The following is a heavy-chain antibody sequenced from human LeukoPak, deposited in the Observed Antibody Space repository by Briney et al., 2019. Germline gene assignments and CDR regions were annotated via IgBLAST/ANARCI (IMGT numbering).Heavy chain of an antibody. CDR1: GFTFSSYA. CDR3: ARVDPPYCSGGSCYWDY. CDR2: ISGSGADT. J-gene: IGHJ4*02. Sequence: GGSLRLSCAASGFTFSSYAMSWVRQAPGKGLEWVSAISGSGADTYYADSVKGRFTISRDNAKNSLYLQMNSLRDEDTAVYYCARVDPPYCSGGSCYWDYWGQGTLVTVSS. D-gene: IGHD2-15*01. V-gene: IGHV3-23*01.